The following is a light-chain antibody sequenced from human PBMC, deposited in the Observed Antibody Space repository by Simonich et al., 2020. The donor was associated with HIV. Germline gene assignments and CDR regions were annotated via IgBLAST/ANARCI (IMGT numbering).Light chain of an antibody. Sequence: DIGMTQSPDPLAVSLGERATNNCKSNQNILYNSNNKNYLAWYQQKPGHPPKLLIYWTSTRESGVPDRFSGSGSVPDFTLTISSLQAEDVAVYYCQQYYDTPQTFGQGTKLEIK. CDR1: QNILYNSNNKNY. CDR2: WTS. CDR3: QQYYDTPQT. V-gene: IGKV4-1*01. J-gene: IGKJ2*01.